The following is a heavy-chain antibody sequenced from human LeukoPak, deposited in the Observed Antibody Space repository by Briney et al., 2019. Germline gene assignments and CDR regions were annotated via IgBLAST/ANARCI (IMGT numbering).Heavy chain of an antibody. Sequence: PGGSLRLSCAASGFTFSDYAIHWVRQAPGKGLEWVAVISYDGSKKYHADSVRGRFTISRDNSKNTMYLQMNTLRAEDTAVYYCARDAVTTMDYWGQGALVTVSS. V-gene: IGHV3-30*03. CDR3: ARDAVTTMDY. CDR2: ISYDGSKK. CDR1: GFTFSDYA. D-gene: IGHD4-17*01. J-gene: IGHJ4*02.